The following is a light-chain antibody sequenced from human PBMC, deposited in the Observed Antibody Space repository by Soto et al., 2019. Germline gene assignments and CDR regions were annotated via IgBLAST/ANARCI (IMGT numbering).Light chain of an antibody. Sequence: IQRTQSPSSLSASLEAGVPVTCRASQSFNINLNWYQQKPGKAPTLLIYGASTLQSGVPSRFSGGGSRTDFTLTISSLQTEDFATYYCQQSYRSPYTFGQGTKLEI. CDR1: QSFNIN. J-gene: IGKJ2*01. V-gene: IGKV1-39*01. CDR2: GAS. CDR3: QQSYRSPYT.